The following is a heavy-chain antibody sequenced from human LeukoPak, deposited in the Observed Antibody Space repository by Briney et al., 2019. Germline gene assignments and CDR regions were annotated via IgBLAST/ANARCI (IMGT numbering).Heavy chain of an antibody. D-gene: IGHD3-22*01. CDR3: ASGYYDSSGYYYGRGWYFDY. V-gene: IGHV4-59*01. J-gene: IGHJ4*02. CDR2: IYYSGRT. Sequence: PSETLSLTCTVSGGSISSYYWSWIRQPPGKGLEWIGYIYYSGRTNYNPSLKSRVTISVDTSKNQFSLKLSSVTAADTAVYYCASGYYDSSGYYYGRGWYFDYWGQGTLVTVSS. CDR1: GGSISSYY.